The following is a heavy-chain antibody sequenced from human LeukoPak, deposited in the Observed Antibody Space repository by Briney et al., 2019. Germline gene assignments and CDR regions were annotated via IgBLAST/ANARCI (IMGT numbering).Heavy chain of an antibody. D-gene: IGHD6-19*01. J-gene: IGHJ4*02. CDR1: GVSFSGYY. V-gene: IGHV4-34*01. CDR3: ARDRYGGWFDY. CDR2: INHTGST. Sequence: AETLSLTCAAYGVSFSGYYWSWICQPPGKGLEWIGEINHTGSTNYNPSLKSRVTISVDTSKNQFPLKLSSVTAADTAVYYCARDRYGGWFDYWGQGTLVTVSS.